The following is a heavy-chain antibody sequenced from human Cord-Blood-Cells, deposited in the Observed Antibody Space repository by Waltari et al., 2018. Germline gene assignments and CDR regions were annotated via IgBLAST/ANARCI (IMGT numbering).Heavy chain of an antibody. V-gene: IGHV1-2*02. CDR1: GYTFTGYY. CDR2: INPTSGGT. D-gene: IGHD6-13*01. Sequence: QVQLVQSGAEVKKPGASVKVSCKASGYTFTGYYMHWVRQAPGQGLEWMGWINPTSGGTNYAQKFQGRVTMTRDTSISTAYMELSRLRSDDTAVYYCARDGSSWPGYFDLWGRGTLVTVSS. J-gene: IGHJ2*01. CDR3: ARDGSSWPGYFDL.